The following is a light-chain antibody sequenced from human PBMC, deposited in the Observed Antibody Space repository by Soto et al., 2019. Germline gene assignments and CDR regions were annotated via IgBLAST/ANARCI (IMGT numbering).Light chain of an antibody. CDR2: GAS. Sequence: EVVMTQSPATLSVSPGERAILSCSASQSIGTKVAWYQQRPGQAPRLLIYGASTRATDIPARFSGSGSGKEFTPTISSLQSDDFAVYYCQQYNRWTSITFGQGTRL. J-gene: IGKJ5*01. CDR1: QSIGTK. CDR3: QQYNRWTSIT. V-gene: IGKV3-15*01.